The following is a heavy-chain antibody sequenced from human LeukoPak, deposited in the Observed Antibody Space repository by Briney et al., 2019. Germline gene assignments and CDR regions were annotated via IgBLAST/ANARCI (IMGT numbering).Heavy chain of an antibody. V-gene: IGHV3-21*01. D-gene: IGHD5-24*01. CDR2: ISASGSHI. CDR3: ARDYKYAFDN. J-gene: IGHJ4*02. Sequence: GESLRLSCAASGFTFSAFSMNWVRQAPGKGPEWVSSISASGSHIYYADSVEGRFTISGDKAKNSLYLQMNSLRVEDTAVYYCARDYKYAFDNWGQGTLVTVSS. CDR1: GFTFSAFS.